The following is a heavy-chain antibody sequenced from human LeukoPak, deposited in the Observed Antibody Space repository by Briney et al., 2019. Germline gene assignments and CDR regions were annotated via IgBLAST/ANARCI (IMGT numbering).Heavy chain of an antibody. J-gene: IGHJ4*02. CDR3: ASGGSGSYYSLSFG. Sequence: TGGSLRLSCAASGFTFSTYWMSWVRQAPGKGLEWVANIKEDGSEKYYVDSVKGRFTISRDNAKNSLYLQMNSLRAEDTAVYYCASGGSGSYYSLSFGWGQGTLVTVSS. CDR1: GFTFSTYW. CDR2: IKEDGSEK. V-gene: IGHV3-7*03. D-gene: IGHD3-10*01.